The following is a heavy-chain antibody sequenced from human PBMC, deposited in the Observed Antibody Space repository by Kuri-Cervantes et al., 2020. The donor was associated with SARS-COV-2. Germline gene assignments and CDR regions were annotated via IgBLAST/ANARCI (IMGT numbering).Heavy chain of an antibody. D-gene: IGHD3-22*01. V-gene: IGHV1-2*04. J-gene: IGHJ3*02. CDR3: ARSTSFRRLVVISQGGAFDI. CDR2: INPNSGGT. Sequence: ASVKVSCKASGYTFSDYYMYWVRQAPGQGLEWMGWINPNSGGTNYAQKFQGWVTMTRDTSSTGYMELSRLRSDDTAVYYCARSTSFRRLVVISQGGAFDIWGQGTMVTVSS. CDR1: GYTFSDYY.